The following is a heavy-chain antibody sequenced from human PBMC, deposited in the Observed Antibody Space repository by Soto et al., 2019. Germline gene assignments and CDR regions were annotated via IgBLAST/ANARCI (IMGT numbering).Heavy chain of an antibody. J-gene: IGHJ4*02. CDR1: GFTFSSYG. CDR2: IWYDGSNK. Sequence: QVQLVESGGGVVQPGRSLRLSCAASGFTFSSYGMHWVRQAPGKGLEWVAVIWYDGSNKYYADFVKGRFTISRDNSKNTLYLQMNSLRAEDTAVYYCAREPDHTHFDYWGQGTLVTVSS. V-gene: IGHV3-33*01. CDR3: AREPDHTHFDY.